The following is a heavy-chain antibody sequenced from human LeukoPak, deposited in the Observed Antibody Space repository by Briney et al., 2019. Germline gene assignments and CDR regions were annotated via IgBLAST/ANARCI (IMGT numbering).Heavy chain of an antibody. J-gene: IGHJ4*02. Sequence: ASVKVSCKASGYTFTGYYMHWVRQAPGQGLEWMEWINPNSGGTNYAQKFRGRVTMTRDTSISTAYMELSRLRSDDTAVYYCARALKLLVIMDFGYWGQGTLVTVSS. CDR3: ARALKLLVIMDFGY. D-gene: IGHD3-9*01. CDR2: INPNSGGT. CDR1: GYTFTGYY. V-gene: IGHV1-2*02.